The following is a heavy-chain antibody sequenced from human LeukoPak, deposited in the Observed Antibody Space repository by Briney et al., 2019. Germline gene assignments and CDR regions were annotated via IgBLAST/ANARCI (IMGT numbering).Heavy chain of an antibody. V-gene: IGHV3-30*02. J-gene: IGHJ4*02. D-gene: IGHD3-22*01. Sequence: GGSLRLSCAASGFTFSSYGMHWVRQAPGKGLEWVAFIRYDGSNKYYADSVKGRFTISRDNSKNTLYLQMNSLGAEDTAVYYCAKGYYDSSGYYEDEPVDYWGQGTLVTVSS. CDR2: IRYDGSNK. CDR1: GFTFSSYG. CDR3: AKGYYDSSGYYEDEPVDY.